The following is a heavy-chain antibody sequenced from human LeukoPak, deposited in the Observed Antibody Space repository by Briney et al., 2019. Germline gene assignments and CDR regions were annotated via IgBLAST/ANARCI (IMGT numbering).Heavy chain of an antibody. V-gene: IGHV3-48*03. D-gene: IGHD5-12*01. CDR1: GFTFSSYE. CDR3: ASGYESFDY. CDR2: ISSSGSTI. Sequence: GGSLRLSCAASGFTFSSYEMNWVRQAPGKGLEWVSYISSSGSTIYYADSVKGRFTISRDNAKDSLYLQMNSLRAEDTAVYYCASGYESFDYWGQGTLVTVAS. J-gene: IGHJ4*02.